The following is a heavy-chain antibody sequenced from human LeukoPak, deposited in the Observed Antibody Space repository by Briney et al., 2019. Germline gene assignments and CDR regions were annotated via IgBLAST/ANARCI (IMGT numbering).Heavy chain of an antibody. D-gene: IGHD6-13*01. CDR2: ISGSGGST. V-gene: IGHV3-23*01. CDR1: GFTFSSYG. Sequence: GGSLRLSCAASGFTFSSYGMSWVRQAPGKGLEWVSAISGSGGSTYYADSVKGRFTIYRDNSRNTLYLQMNILRAEDTAVYYCASRKPGIAAAYFDYWGQGTLVTVSS. CDR3: ASRKPGIAAAYFDY. J-gene: IGHJ4*02.